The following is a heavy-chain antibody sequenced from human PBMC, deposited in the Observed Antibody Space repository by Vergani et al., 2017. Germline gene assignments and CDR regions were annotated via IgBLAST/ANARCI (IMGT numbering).Heavy chain of an antibody. V-gene: IGHV3-23*01. CDR3: AKANPRNSGYDYLYYYHAMDV. CDR1: GFTFNHYA. Sequence: EVQLLESGGDLVQPGGSLRLSCAASGFTFNHYAMNLVRQAPGKGLEWVSGISGSGGSTYYAGSVKGRFTISSDSSKNTLYLQMNSLSAGDTAVYYCAKANPRNSGYDYLYYYHAMDVWGQGTTVTVSS. D-gene: IGHD5-12*01. CDR2: ISGSGGST. J-gene: IGHJ6*02.